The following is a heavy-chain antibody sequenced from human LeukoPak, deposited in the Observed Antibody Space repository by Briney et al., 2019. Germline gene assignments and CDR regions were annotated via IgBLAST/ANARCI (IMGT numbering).Heavy chain of an antibody. D-gene: IGHD3-22*01. CDR1: GGTFSSYA. CDR2: IIPIFGTA. Sequence: SVKVSCKASGGTFSSYAISWVRQAPGQGLEWMGGIIPIFGTANYAQKFQGRVTITADKSTSTAYMELSSLRSEDTAVYYCARSVDYYDSSGYYSYDAFDIWGQGTMVTVSS. J-gene: IGHJ3*02. V-gene: IGHV1-69*06. CDR3: ARSVDYYDSSGYYSYDAFDI.